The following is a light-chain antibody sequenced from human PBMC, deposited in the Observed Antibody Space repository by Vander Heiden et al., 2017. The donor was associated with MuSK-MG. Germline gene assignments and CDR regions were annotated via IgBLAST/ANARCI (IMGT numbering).Light chain of an antibody. J-gene: IGKJ4*01. CDR3: QQRTNGHPQLT. Sequence: PRLLIYDASNRATGIKARFSGSGSGTDFTLTISSREPEDFEVYYCQQRTNGHPQLTFGGGTKVEIK. V-gene: IGKV3-11*01. CDR2: DAS.